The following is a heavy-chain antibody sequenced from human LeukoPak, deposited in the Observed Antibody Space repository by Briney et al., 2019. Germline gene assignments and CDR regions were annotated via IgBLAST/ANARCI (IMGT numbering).Heavy chain of an antibody. CDR2: INPNSGGT. J-gene: IGHJ4*02. V-gene: IGHV1-2*02. Sequence: GASVKVSCKASGYTFTGYYMHWVRQAPGQGLEWMGGINPNSGGTNYAQKFQGRVTMTRDTSISTAYTELSRGRSDATAVYCCARWWELLGSWTDYWGQGTLVTVSS. CDR1: GYTFTGYY. CDR3: ARWWELLGSWTDY. D-gene: IGHD1-26*01.